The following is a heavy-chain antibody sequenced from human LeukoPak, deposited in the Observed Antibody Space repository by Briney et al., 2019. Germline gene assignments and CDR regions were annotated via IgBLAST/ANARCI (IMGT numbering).Heavy chain of an antibody. J-gene: IGHJ6*02. CDR3: ARDRIRCSSTSCIYYGMDV. D-gene: IGHD2-2*01. V-gene: IGHV3-7*03. CDR1: GFTISTYW. CDR2: IKQDGSEK. Sequence: PGGSLRLSCTASGFTISTYWMSWVRQAPGRGLEWVANIKQDGSEKYYVDSVKGRFTISRDNAKNSLYLQMNSLRAEDTAVYYCARDRIRCSSTSCIYYGMDVWGQGTTVTVSS.